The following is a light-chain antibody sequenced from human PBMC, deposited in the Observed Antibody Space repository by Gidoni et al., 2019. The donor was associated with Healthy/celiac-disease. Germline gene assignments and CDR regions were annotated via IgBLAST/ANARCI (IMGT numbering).Light chain of an antibody. CDR3: MQAPRFS. J-gene: IGKJ2*03. V-gene: IGKV2-28*01. Sequence: DIVMTQSQLYLPVTPGEPASISCRSSHSLLHSNGYNSLDWYLQKPGQSPQLLNYLGSNRASGSPYRFSDSGSGTDFTLKISRVESEDVGVYYCMQAPRFSLGQGTKLEIK. CDR1: HSLLHSNGYNS. CDR2: LGS.